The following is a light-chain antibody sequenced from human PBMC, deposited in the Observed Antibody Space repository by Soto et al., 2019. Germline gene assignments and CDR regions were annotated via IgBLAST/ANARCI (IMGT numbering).Light chain of an antibody. Sequence: EIVMTQSPATLSVSPGERATLSCRASQSVNSNLAWYQQKPGQAPRLLIYGASTRAPGIPARFSGSGSGTEFTLTISSLQSEDFAIYYCQQYNNWSRTFGQGTKVDI. CDR1: QSVNSN. CDR2: GAS. J-gene: IGKJ1*01. CDR3: QQYNNWSRT. V-gene: IGKV3-15*01.